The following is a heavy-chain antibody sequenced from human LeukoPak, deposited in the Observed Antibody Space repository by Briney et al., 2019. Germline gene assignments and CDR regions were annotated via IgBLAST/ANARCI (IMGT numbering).Heavy chain of an antibody. CDR2: IIPIFGTA. CDR3: ARGRYYGSGSSHVSFDY. CDR1: RGTFSSYA. J-gene: IGHJ4*02. V-gene: IGHV1-69*05. Sequence: SVKVSCKPYRGTFSSYAISSLRKRPGQRLEWKRGIIPIFGTANYAQKFQGRVTITTDASTSTAYMELSSLRSEDTAVYYCARGRYYGSGSSHVSFDYWGQGTLVTVSS. D-gene: IGHD3-10*01.